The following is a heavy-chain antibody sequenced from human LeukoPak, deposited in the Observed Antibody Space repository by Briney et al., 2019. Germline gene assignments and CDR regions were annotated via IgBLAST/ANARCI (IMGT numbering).Heavy chain of an antibody. CDR1: GFTFSSYS. D-gene: IGHD1-26*01. V-gene: IGHV3-21*01. Sequence: GGSLRLSCAASGFTFSSYSMNWVHQAPGKGLEWVSSISSSSSYIYYADSVKGRFTISRDNAKNSLYLQMNSLRAEDTAVYYCARGIVGATSGNDFDYWGQGTLVTVSS. CDR2: ISSSSSYI. CDR3: ARGIVGATSGNDFDY. J-gene: IGHJ4*02.